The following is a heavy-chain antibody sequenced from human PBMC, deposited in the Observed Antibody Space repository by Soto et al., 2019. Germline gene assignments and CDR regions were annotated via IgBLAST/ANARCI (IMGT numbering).Heavy chain of an antibody. J-gene: IGHJ2*01. V-gene: IGHV3-30-3*01. CDR3: ARPLWRDDYNWGYFDL. D-gene: IGHD4-4*01. CDR1: GFTFSSYA. CDR2: ISYDGSNK. Sequence: QVQLVESGGGVVQPGRSLGLSCAASGFTFSSYAMHWVRQAPGKGLEWVAVISYDGSNKYYADSVKGRFTISRDNSKNTLYLQMNSLKPEDTAVYYCARPLWRDDYNWGYFDLWGRGTLVTVSS.